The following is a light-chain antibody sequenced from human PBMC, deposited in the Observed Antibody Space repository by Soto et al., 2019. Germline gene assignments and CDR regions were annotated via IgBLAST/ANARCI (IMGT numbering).Light chain of an antibody. J-gene: IGKJ2*01. V-gene: IGKV3-20*01. CDR3: QQYGSSQYT. CDR1: QTVISSS. Sequence: EIVLTQSSGTLSLSPGERATLSCRASQTVISSSLAWYQQKPGQAPRLLIYGASSRATGIPDRFSGSGSGTDFTLTISRLEPEDFAVYYCQQYGSSQYTFGQGTKVEIK. CDR2: GAS.